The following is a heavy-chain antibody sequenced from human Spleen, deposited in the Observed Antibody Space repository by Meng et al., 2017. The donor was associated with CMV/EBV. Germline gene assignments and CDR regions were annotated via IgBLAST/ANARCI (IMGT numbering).Heavy chain of an antibody. D-gene: IGHD4-11*01. CDR2: IYYSGST. CDR3: ARDQDSNYSDYYYYYGMDV. V-gene: IGHV4-61*01. Sequence: SETLSLTCTVSGDSISSGSHFWNWIRQPPGQGLEWIGYIYYSGSTNYNPSLKSRVTISVDTSKNQFSLKLSSVTAADTAVYYCARDQDSNYSDYYYYYGMDVWGQGTTVTVSS. CDR1: GDSISSGSHF. J-gene: IGHJ6*02.